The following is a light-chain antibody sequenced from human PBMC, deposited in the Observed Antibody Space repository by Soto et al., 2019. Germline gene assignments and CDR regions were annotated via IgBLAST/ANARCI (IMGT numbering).Light chain of an antibody. CDR1: QSITSY. J-gene: IGKJ2*01. Sequence: DFRMTQSPSSLSASVRDRVSITCRASQSITSYLNWYQQKPGKAPKLLIYAASSLQSGVPSRFSGSGSGTDFTLTISSLQPEDFATYYCQQTFSTPYTFGQGTKLEIE. V-gene: IGKV1-39*01. CDR3: QQTFSTPYT. CDR2: AAS.